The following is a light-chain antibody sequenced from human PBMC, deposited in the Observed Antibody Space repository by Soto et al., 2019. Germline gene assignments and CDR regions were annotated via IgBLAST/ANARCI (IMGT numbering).Light chain of an antibody. V-gene: IGLV1-44*01. Sequence: QSVLTQSPSASGTPGQRVTISCSGSSPNIESNTVNWYQQLPRTTPTLLIYSNNNQPSAVPDRFSGSKSGNSAALATGGLQSGDEADYYCAAWDDSLNAKVFGTGTKLTVL. CDR1: SPNIESNT. CDR2: SNN. J-gene: IGLJ1*01. CDR3: AAWDDSLNAKV.